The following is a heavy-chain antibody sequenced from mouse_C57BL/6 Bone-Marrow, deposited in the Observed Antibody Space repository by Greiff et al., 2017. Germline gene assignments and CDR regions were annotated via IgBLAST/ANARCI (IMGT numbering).Heavy chain of an antibody. Sequence: QVQLQQPGAELVRPGSSVKLSCKASGYTFTSYWMHWVKQRPIQGLEWIGNIDPSDSETHYNQKFKDKATLTVDKSSSTAYMQLSSLTSEDSAVYYCARGGGCYWYFDVWGTGTTVTVSS. V-gene: IGHV1-52*01. CDR3: ARGGGCYWYFDV. CDR2: IDPSDSET. D-gene: IGHD6-1*01. CDR1: GYTFTSYW. J-gene: IGHJ1*03.